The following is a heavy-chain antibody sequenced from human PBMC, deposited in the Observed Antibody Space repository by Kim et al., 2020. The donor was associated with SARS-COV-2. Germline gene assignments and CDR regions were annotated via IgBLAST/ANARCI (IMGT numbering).Heavy chain of an antibody. CDR3: AKDFRARSGFPWGDFDY. V-gene: IGHV3-30*02. J-gene: IGHJ4*02. Sequence: VKGRFTISRDNSKNTLYLQMNSLRAEDTAVYYCAKDFRARSGFPWGDFDYWGQGTLVTVSS. D-gene: IGHD3-22*01.